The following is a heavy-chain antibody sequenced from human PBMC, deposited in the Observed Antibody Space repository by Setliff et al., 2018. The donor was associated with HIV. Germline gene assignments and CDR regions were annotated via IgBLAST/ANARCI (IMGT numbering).Heavy chain of an antibody. V-gene: IGHV3-74*01. D-gene: IGHD6-6*01. CDR2: IETDGTST. J-gene: IGHJ5*01. Sequence: PGGSLRLSCAASEFTFSRYWMHWVRQAPGKGLVWVSRIETDGTSTTYADSVKGRFTVSRDNSKSTVYLHMDNLRAEDTAVYFCARDPRTDSSYAWFDSWGQGTLVTVSS. CDR1: EFTFSRYW. CDR3: ARDPRTDSSYAWFDS.